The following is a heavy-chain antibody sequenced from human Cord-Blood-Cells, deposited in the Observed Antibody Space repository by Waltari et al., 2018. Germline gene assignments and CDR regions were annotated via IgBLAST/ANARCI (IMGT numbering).Heavy chain of an antibody. Sequence: QVQLVQSGAEVKKPGASVKVSCKASGYTFTSYAMYWVRQAPGQRLECMGWINAGNGNTKYSQKFHGRVTITRDTSASTAYMELSSLRSEGTAVYYCARAKSGSYFYFQHWGQGTLVTVSS. CDR2: INAGNGNT. J-gene: IGHJ1*01. D-gene: IGHD1-26*01. V-gene: IGHV1-3*01. CDR3: ARAKSGSYFYFQH. CDR1: GYTFTSYA.